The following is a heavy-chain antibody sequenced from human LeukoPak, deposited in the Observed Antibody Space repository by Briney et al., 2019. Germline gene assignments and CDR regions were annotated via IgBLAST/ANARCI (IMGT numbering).Heavy chain of an antibody. D-gene: IGHD3-10*01. Sequence: SVKISCKASGGTFSSYAISWVRQAPGQGLEWMGGIIPIFGTANYAQKFQGRVTITADESTSTAYMELSSLRSEDTAVYYCASEYGSGSYYTYYYYYMDVWGKGTTVTVSS. J-gene: IGHJ6*03. V-gene: IGHV1-69*13. CDR2: IIPIFGTA. CDR1: GGTFSSYA. CDR3: ASEYGSGSYYTYYYYYMDV.